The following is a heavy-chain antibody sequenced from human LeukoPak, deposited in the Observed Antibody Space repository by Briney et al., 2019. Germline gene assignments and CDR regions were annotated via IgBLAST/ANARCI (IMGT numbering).Heavy chain of an antibody. V-gene: IGHV3-30*18. CDR1: GFTFSSYG. CDR2: ISYDGSNK. D-gene: IGHD6-13*01. J-gene: IGHJ4*02. Sequence: PGGSLRLSCAASGFTFSSYGMHWVRQAPGKGLERVAVISYDGSNKYYADSVKGRFTISRDNSKNTLYLQMNSLRAEDTAVYYCAKDRRALYSIAAAGTFDYWGQGTLVTVSS. CDR3: AKDRRALYSIAAAGTFDY.